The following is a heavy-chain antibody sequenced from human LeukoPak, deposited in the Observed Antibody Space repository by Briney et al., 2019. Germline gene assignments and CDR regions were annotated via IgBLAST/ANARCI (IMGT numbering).Heavy chain of an antibody. J-gene: IGHJ4*02. D-gene: IGHD6-19*01. V-gene: IGHV1-2*02. CDR2: INPNSGGT. CDR1: GYTFTGYY. CDR3: ARVSGIAVAGTLGY. Sequence: ASVKVSCKASGYTFTGYYMHWVRQAPGQGLEWMGWINPNSGGTNCAQKFQGRVTMTRDTSISTAYMELSRLRSDDTAVYYCARVSGIAVAGTLGYWGQGTLVTVSS.